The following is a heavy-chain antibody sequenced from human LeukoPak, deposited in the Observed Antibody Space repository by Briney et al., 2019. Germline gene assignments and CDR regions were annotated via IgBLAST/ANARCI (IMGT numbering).Heavy chain of an antibody. Sequence: GSLRLSCAASGFTFSSYWMSWVRQPPGKGLEWIGEINHSGSTNYNPSLRSRVTISVDTSKNQFSLKLSSVTAADTAVYYCARALIAAAGTGWFDPWGQGTLVTVSS. J-gene: IGHJ5*02. CDR2: INHSGST. D-gene: IGHD6-13*01. V-gene: IGHV4-34*01. CDR3: ARALIAAAGTGWFDP. CDR1: GFTFSSYW.